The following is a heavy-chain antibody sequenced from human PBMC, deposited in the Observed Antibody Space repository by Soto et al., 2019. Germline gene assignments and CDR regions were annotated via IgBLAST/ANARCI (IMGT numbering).Heavy chain of an antibody. V-gene: IGHV1-8*01. J-gene: IGHJ4*02. CDR1: GYTFSNYD. CDR2: VNPNNGDT. CDR3: AKVSRKGSAIDFDY. Sequence: QVQLVQSGAELKKPGASVKVSCKASGYTFSNYDMNWVRQATGQGPEWIGWVNPNNGDTGYAQKFQGRVTLTTDISNTPAYMELTSLRSEDTAIYYRAKVSRKGSAIDFDYWGQGTLITVSS. D-gene: IGHD3-10*01.